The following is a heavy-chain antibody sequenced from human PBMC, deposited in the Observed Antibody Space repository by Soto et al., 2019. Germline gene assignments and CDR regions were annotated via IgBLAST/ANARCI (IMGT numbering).Heavy chain of an antibody. J-gene: IGHJ3*02. V-gene: IGHV4-61*01. CDR3: ARDEYFDWLGAFDI. CDR1: GGSVSSGSYY. D-gene: IGHD3-9*01. Sequence: RSLTCTVSGGSVSSGSYYWSWIRQPPGKGLEWIGYIYYSGSTNYNPSLKSRVTISVDTSKNQFSLKLSSVTAADTAVYYCARDEYFDWLGAFDIWGQGTMVTVSS. CDR2: IYYSGST.